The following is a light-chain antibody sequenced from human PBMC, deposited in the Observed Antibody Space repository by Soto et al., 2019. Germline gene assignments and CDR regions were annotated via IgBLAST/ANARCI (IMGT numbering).Light chain of an antibody. J-gene: IGLJ2*01. CDR2: EVD. CDR1: SRDVGGYNW. Sequence: QSVLTQPPSASGSPGQSVTISCTGTSRDVGGYNWVSWCQHHPGKVPKLLIYEVDKRPSGVPDRFSGSKSSNTASLTVSGLQAEDEADYYCTSYATGDTFPFGGGTKLTVL. CDR3: TSYATGDTFP. V-gene: IGLV2-8*01.